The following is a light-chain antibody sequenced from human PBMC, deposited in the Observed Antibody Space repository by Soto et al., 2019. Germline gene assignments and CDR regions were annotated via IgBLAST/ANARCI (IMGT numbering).Light chain of an antibody. CDR2: EVT. CDR1: SSDVGGYKY. CDR3: TSYTGSSTLVV. Sequence: QSVLTQPASVSGSPGQSITISCTGTSSDVGGYKYVSWYQQHPDKAPKLMIYEVTNRPSGVSNRFSGSKSGNTASLTISGLQAEDEADYYCTSYTGSSTLVVFGGGTKLTVL. J-gene: IGLJ2*01. V-gene: IGLV2-14*01.